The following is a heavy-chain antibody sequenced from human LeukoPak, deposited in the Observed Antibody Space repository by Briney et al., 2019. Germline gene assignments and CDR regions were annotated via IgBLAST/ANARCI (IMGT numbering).Heavy chain of an antibody. V-gene: IGHV1-46*01. CDR3: ARDRGTYGGNMYY. Sequence: ASVKVSCKASGSTFTSYYMHWVRQAPGQGLEWMGIINPSDYSTIYAQKFQGRVSMTRDTSTSTVYMELSSLRCEDTAVYYCARDRGTYGGNMYYWGQGTLVTVSS. J-gene: IGHJ4*02. CDR1: GSTFTSYY. D-gene: IGHD4-23*01. CDR2: INPSDYST.